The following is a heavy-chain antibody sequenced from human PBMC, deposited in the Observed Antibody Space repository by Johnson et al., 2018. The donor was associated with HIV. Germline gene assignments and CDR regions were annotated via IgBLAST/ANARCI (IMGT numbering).Heavy chain of an antibody. D-gene: IGHD4-17*01. CDR1: GFTFSNVW. CDR2: ISYDGSNK. V-gene: IGHV3-30-3*01. Sequence: QVQLVESGGGLKQPGGSLRLSCAASGFTFSNVWMTWVRQAPGKGLEWVAVISYDGSNKYYADSVKGRFTISRDNSKNTLYLQMNSLRAEDTAVYYCARDSTAGPDKGLDYVGAFDIWGQGTMVTVSS. CDR3: ARDSTAGPDKGLDYVGAFDI. J-gene: IGHJ3*02.